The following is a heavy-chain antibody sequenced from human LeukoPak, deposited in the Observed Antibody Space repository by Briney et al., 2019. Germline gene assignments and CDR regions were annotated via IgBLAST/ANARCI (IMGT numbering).Heavy chain of an antibody. CDR2: INSEGTSI. Sequence: GGTLRLSCAASGFTFSAYWMHWVRQVPGKGLVWVSRINSEGTSISYADSVKGRFTISRDNSKNTLYLQMNSLRAEDTAVYYCARPPSYTTVTTFVRYHFDYWGQGTLVTVSS. D-gene: IGHD4-17*01. CDR3: ARPPSYTTVTTFVRYHFDY. J-gene: IGHJ4*02. V-gene: IGHV3-74*01. CDR1: GFTFSAYW.